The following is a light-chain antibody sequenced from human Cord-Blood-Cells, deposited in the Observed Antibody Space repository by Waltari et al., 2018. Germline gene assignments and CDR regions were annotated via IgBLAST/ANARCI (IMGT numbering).Light chain of an antibody. Sequence: QSALPQPASVSGSPGQSITLSCTGTSSDVGVYNYVPWYQQHPGKAPKLMIYEVSNRPSGVSNRFSGSKSGNTASLTISGLQAEDEADYYCSSYTSSSTYVFGTGTKVTVL. CDR1: SSDVGVYNY. CDR3: SSYTSSSTYV. J-gene: IGLJ1*01. CDR2: EVS. V-gene: IGLV2-14*01.